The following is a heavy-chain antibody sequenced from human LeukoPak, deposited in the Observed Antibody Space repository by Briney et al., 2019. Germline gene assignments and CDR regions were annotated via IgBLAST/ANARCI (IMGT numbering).Heavy chain of an antibody. CDR3: AKKDFWSGYIWFDP. Sequence: GGSLRLSCAASGFTFSSYGMHWVRQALGKGLEWVAFIRYDGSNKYYADSVKGRFTISRDNSKNTLYLQMNSLRAEDTAVYYCAKKDFWSGYIWFDPWGQGTLVTVSS. V-gene: IGHV3-30*02. D-gene: IGHD3-3*01. CDR2: IRYDGSNK. J-gene: IGHJ5*02. CDR1: GFTFSSYG.